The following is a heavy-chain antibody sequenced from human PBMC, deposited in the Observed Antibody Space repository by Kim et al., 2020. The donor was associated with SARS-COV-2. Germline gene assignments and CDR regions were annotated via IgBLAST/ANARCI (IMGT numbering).Heavy chain of an antibody. D-gene: IGHD3-22*01. V-gene: IGHV3-11*06. CDR3: ARATFYSDSSGYYPYFDY. Sequence: KGRFTISRDNAKNSLYLQMNSLRAEDTAVYYCARATFYSDSSGYYPYFDYWGQGTLVTVSS. J-gene: IGHJ4*02.